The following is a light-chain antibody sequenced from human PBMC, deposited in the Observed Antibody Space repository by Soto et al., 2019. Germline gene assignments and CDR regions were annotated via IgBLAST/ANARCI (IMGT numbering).Light chain of an antibody. CDR3: QQYGSSHMYT. Sequence: EIVLTQSPGTLSLSPGERATLSCRASQSVSSSYLAWYQQKPGQAPRLLIYGASSRATGIPDMFSGSGSGTDFTLTISRLEPEDFAVYYCQQYGSSHMYTFGQGTKLEIK. CDR2: GAS. J-gene: IGKJ2*01. V-gene: IGKV3-20*01. CDR1: QSVSSSY.